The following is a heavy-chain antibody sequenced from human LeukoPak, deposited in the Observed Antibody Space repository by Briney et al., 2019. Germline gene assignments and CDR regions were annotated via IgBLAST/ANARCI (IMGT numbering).Heavy chain of an antibody. CDR3: VRHSGKNYDFWHPAHFDY. V-gene: IGHV4-39*01. Sequence: SETLSLTCTVSGGSISSSSYYWGWIRQPPGKGLEWIGSISYSGSTYYNPSLKSQVIISADTSKNQFSLKLSSVTAADTAVYYCVRHSGKNYDFWHPAHFDYWGQGTLVTVSS. CDR1: GGSISSSSYY. D-gene: IGHD3-3*01. CDR2: ISYSGST. J-gene: IGHJ4*02.